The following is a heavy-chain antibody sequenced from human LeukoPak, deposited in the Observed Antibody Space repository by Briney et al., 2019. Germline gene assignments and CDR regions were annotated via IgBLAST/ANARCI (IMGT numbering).Heavy chain of an antibody. V-gene: IGHV4-34*01. Sequence: SETLSLTCAVYGGSFSGYYWSWIRQPPGKGLEWIGEINHSGSTNYNPSLKSRVTISVDTSKNRFSLKLSSVTAADAAVYYCARGGLVVVVPAARNWFDPWGQGTLVTVSS. CDR1: GGSFSGYY. CDR2: INHSGST. J-gene: IGHJ5*02. D-gene: IGHD2-2*01. CDR3: ARGGLVVVVPAARNWFDP.